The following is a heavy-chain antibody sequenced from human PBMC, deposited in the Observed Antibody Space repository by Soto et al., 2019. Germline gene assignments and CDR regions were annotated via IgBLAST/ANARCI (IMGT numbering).Heavy chain of an antibody. J-gene: IGHJ4*02. CDR2: IYYSGST. D-gene: IGHD3-10*01. CDR3: AISGSYYNFDY. CDR1: GYSISSSNW. Sequence: QVQLQESGPGLVKPSDTLSLTCAVSGYSISSSNWWGWIRQPPGKGLEWIGYIYYSGSTYYNPSLKSGVTMSVDTSKNQFPLKLSSVTAVDTAVYYCAISGSYYNFDYWGQGTLVTVSS. V-gene: IGHV4-28*01.